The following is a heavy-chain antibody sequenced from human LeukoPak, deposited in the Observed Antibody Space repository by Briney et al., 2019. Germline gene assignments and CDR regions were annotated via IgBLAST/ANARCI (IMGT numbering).Heavy chain of an antibody. V-gene: IGHV1-3*01. Sequence: ASVNVSCKASGYTFTSYAMHWVRQAPGQGLEWMGWINAGNGNTKYSQKFQGRVTITRDTSASTAYMELSSLRSEDTAVYYCARVIAYYYDSSGVFDYWGQGTLVTVSS. D-gene: IGHD3-22*01. CDR1: GYTFTSYA. CDR3: ARVIAYYYDSSGVFDY. J-gene: IGHJ4*02. CDR2: INAGNGNT.